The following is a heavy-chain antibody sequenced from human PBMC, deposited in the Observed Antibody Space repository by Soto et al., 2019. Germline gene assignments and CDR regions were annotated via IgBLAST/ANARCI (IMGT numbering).Heavy chain of an antibody. V-gene: IGHV4-30-4*01. D-gene: IGHD2-2*01. J-gene: IGHJ6*02. CDR1: GGSISSGDYY. CDR3: GTMPIVVEPAPMDV. CDR2: IYYSGST. Sequence: SETLSLTCTVSGGSISSGDYYWSWIRQPPGKGLEWIGYIYYSGSTSYNASLKSRTSISADPSNNQFSLKLHSLTAADTAVYFCGTMPIVVEPAPMDVWGPGTSVTVSS.